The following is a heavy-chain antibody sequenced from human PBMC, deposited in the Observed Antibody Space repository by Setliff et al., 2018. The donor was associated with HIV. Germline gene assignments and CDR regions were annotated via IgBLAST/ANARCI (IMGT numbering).Heavy chain of an antibody. V-gene: IGHV1-18*01. D-gene: IGHD2-2*01. CDR3: ATSSRIYYYSYMDV. J-gene: IGHJ6*03. CDR2: ISGYNGNT. Sequence: ASVKVSCKTSGGTFSSYAVSWVRQAPGQGLEWMGWISGYNGNTNFAQKLQGRVTLTTDTSTSTAYMELRSLRSDDTAVYYCATSSRIYYYSYMDVWGKGTTVTVSS. CDR1: GGTFSSYA.